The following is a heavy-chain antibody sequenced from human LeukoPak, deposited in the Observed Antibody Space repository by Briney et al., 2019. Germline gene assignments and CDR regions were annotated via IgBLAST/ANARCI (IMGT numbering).Heavy chain of an antibody. D-gene: IGHD3-3*01. J-gene: IGHJ5*02. CDR1: DGSLSGYY. Sequence: SETLSLTCDVYDGSLSGYYWSWIRQSLEKGLEWVGEINQSGSTNYNPSLRSRVTMSVDTSKNQFSLKLSSVTAADTAVYYCARGKWYTNVNLEGCWFDPWGQGTLVSVSS. CDR2: INQSGST. CDR3: ARGKWYTNVNLEGCWFDP. V-gene: IGHV4-34*01.